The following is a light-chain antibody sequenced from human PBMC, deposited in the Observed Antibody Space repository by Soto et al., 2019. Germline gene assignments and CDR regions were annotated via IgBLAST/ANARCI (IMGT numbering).Light chain of an antibody. V-gene: IGLV2-14*03. J-gene: IGLJ3*02. CDR2: EVS. CDR3: CSHSTSVTWM. Sequence: QSALTQTASVSGSPGQSITISCTGSSSDVGGYNFVSWYQQRPGKAPKLIIHEVSNRPSGVSNRFSGSKSGNTASLTISGLQAEDEAVYYCCSHSTSVTWMFGGGTKLTVL. CDR1: SSDVGGYNF.